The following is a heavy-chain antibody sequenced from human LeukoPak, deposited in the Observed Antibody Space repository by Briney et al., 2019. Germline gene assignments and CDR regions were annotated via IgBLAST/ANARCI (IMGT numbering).Heavy chain of an antibody. V-gene: IGHV4-59*12. D-gene: IGHD3-3*01. CDR2: IYYSGST. CDR3: ARLRLRFLEWSNYYYYMDV. CDR1: GGSISSYY. J-gene: IGHJ6*03. Sequence: SETLSLTCTVSGGSISSYYWSWIRQPPGKGLEWIGYIYYSGSTNYNPSLKSRVTISVDTSKNQFSLKLSSVTAADTAVYYCARLRLRFLEWSNYYYYMDVWGKGTTVTVSS.